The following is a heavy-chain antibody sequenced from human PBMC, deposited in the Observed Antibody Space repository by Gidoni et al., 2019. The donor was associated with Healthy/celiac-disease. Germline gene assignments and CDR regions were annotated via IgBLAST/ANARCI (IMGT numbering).Heavy chain of an antibody. Sequence: QVQLVESGGGLVKPGGSLRLSCAASGFTFSDYYMSWIRQAPGKGLEWVSYISSSSSYTNYADSVKGRFTISRDNAKNSLYLQMNSLRAEDTAVYYCARDDITMVQGVTYGMDVWGQGTTVTVSS. J-gene: IGHJ6*02. CDR1: GFTFSDYY. CDR2: ISSSSSYT. V-gene: IGHV3-11*05. CDR3: ARDDITMVQGVTYGMDV. D-gene: IGHD3-10*01.